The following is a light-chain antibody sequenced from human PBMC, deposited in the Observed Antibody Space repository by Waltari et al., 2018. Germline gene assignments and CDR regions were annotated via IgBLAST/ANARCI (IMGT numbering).Light chain of an antibody. V-gene: IGLV3-21*02. CDR1: NIERQT. Sequence: SYVLPQPPSVSVAPGPTARITCGGDNIERQTVHWYQQKPGQAPLLVVFDNADRPSGIPERFSGSNSGNTATLTITRVEVGDEADFYCQVCDTATDHWVFGGGTKLTVL. CDR3: QVCDTATDHWV. J-gene: IGLJ3*02. CDR2: DNA.